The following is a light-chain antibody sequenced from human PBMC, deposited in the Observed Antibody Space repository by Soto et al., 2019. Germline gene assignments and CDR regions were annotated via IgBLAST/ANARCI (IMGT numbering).Light chain of an antibody. CDR3: QQYNSIQKT. J-gene: IGKJ1*01. V-gene: IGKV1-5*03. Sequence: DIQMTQSPSTLSASVGDRVTITCRASQSISSWLAWYQQKPGKAPKLLIYKASSLESGVPSRFSGSGSGTEFTLTISRLQPDDFATYYCQQYNSIQKTFGQGTKVEIK. CDR1: QSISSW. CDR2: KAS.